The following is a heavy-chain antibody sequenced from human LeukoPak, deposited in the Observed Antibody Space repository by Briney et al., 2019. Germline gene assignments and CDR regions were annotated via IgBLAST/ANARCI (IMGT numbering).Heavy chain of an antibody. CDR3: AGVQSQNYYAMDV. J-gene: IGHJ6*02. Sequence: PSETLSLTCTVSGGSVTSGSHYWSWVRQPPGRGLEWIGIIYYSGNANYNPSLKSRVTMSVDRSKNQLSLRLSSVTAADTAVYYCAGVQSQNYYAMDVWGPGTPVTVSS. CDR2: IYYSGNA. CDR1: GGSVTSGSHY. V-gene: IGHV4-61*01.